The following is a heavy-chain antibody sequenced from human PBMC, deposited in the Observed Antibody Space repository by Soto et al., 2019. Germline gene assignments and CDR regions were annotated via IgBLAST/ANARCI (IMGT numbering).Heavy chain of an antibody. CDR3: ARGGISHWAYFYYMDV. Sequence: QVQLRQWGAGLLKPSETLSLTCVVSGGSLSDYFWSWIRQPPGMALEWIGEINHLGSINYNPSLKSLVTMSVDTSKIQFSLTLNSVTAADTATYYCARGGISHWAYFYYMDVWDRGTTVTVAS. CDR1: GGSLSDYF. J-gene: IGHJ6*03. D-gene: IGHD2-21*01. CDR2: INHLGSI. V-gene: IGHV4-34*01.